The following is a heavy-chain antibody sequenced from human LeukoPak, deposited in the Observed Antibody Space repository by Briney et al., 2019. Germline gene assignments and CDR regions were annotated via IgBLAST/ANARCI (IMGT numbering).Heavy chain of an antibody. J-gene: IGHJ5*02. D-gene: IGHD1-7*01. V-gene: IGHV3-23*01. Sequence: GGTLRLSCAASGFTFSSYDMSWVRQAPGKGLEWVSAISGSGGSTYYADSVKGRFTISRDNSKNTLYLQMNSLRAEDTAVYYCARVVQETRYNWNYLVTGGMRYNWFDPWGQGTLVTVSS. CDR2: ISGSGGST. CDR3: ARVVQETRYNWNYLVTGGMRYNWFDP. CDR1: GFTFSSYD.